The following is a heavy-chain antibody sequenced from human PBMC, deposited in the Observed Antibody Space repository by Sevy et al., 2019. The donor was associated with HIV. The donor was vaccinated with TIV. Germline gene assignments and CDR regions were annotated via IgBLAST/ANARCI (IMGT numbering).Heavy chain of an antibody. CDR3: ARDDGNYYFHY. CDR1: GFTFSKYW. Sequence: GGSLRLSCAASGFTFSKYWMGWVRQAPGKGLEWVANIKQDAGQKYYVDSVKGRFTISKDNTKNSLYLQMNSLRAEDTAVYFCARDDGNYYFHYWGQGTLVTVSS. CDR2: IKQDAGQK. D-gene: IGHD1-7*01. J-gene: IGHJ4*02. V-gene: IGHV3-7*01.